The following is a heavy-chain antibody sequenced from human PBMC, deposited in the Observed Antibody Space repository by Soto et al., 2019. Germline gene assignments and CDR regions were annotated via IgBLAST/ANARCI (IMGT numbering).Heavy chain of an antibody. CDR1: GGSISSHHW. J-gene: IGHJ6*02. CDR3: ARCAYGSYTFGLDV. Sequence: QVQLQESGPGLVKPSGTLSLTCAVSGGSISSHHWWTWVRQSPGQGLEWIGEIFHGGTTNYCPSIKSRVTISTDKSKNEFSLNLSSVTAADMAVYYCARCAYGSYTFGLDVWGQGTTVTVSS. V-gene: IGHV4-4*02. CDR2: IFHGGTT. D-gene: IGHD3-10*01.